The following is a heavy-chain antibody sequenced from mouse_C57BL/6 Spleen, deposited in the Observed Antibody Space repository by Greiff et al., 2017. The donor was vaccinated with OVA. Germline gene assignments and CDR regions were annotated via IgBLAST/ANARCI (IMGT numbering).Heavy chain of an antibody. CDR3: ARFYGSSYVHDY. D-gene: IGHD1-1*01. V-gene: IGHV7-3*01. CDR2: IRNKANGYTT. CDR1: GFTFTDYY. Sequence: DVKLVESGGGLVQPGGSLSLSCAASGFTFTDYYMSWVRQPPGKALEWLGFIRNKANGYTTEYSASVKGRFTISRDNSQSILYLQMSALRAEDSATYYCARFYGSSYVHDYWGQGTTLTVSS. J-gene: IGHJ2*01.